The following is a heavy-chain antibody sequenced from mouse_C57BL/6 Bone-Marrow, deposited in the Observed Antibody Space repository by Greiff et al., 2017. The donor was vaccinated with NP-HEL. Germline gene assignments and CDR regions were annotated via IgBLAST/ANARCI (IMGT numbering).Heavy chain of an antibody. Sequence: VQLQQSGTVLARPGASVKMSCKTSGYTFTSSWMHWVKQRPGQGLEWIGAIYPGNSDTTYNQKFKGKATLTAVTSASTAYMELSSLTNEDSAVNYCTRFGGYDGNYAMDYWGQGTSVTVSA. D-gene: IGHD2-2*01. CDR3: TRFGGYDGNYAMDY. CDR1: GYTFTSSW. CDR2: IYPGNSDT. J-gene: IGHJ4*01. V-gene: IGHV1-5*01.